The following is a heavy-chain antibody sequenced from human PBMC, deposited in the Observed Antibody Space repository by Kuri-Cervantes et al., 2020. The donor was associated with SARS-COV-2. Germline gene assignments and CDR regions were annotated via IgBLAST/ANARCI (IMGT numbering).Heavy chain of an antibody. J-gene: IGHJ6*02. CDR2: ISYDGSNK. D-gene: IGHD4-17*01. Sequence: GESLKISCAASGFTFSSYAMHWVRQAPGKGLEWVAVISYDGSNKYYADSVKGRFTISRDNSKNTLYLQMNSLRAEDTAVYYCARAPPVTTVTTIYYGMDVWGQGNTVPGSS. V-gene: IGHV3-30-3*01. CDR3: ARAPPVTTVTTIYYGMDV. CDR1: GFTFSSYA.